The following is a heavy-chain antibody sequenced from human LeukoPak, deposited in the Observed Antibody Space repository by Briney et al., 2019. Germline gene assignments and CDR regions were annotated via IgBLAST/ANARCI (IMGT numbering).Heavy chain of an antibody. D-gene: IGHD2-15*01. J-gene: IGHJ4*02. Sequence: GGSLRLSCAASGFTVSSNYMSWVRQAPGKGLEWVSAISGSGGSTYYADSVKGRFTISRDNSKNTLYLQMNSLRAEDTAVYYCAKDTEVVVVAATADYWGQGTLVTVSS. V-gene: IGHV3-23*01. CDR2: ISGSGGST. CDR1: GFTVSSNY. CDR3: AKDTEVVVVAATADY.